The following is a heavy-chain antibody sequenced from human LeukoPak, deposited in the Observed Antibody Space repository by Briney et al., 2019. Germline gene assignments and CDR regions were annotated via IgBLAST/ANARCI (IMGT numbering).Heavy chain of an antibody. CDR2: IAYDGSNK. D-gene: IGHD3-10*01. CDR1: GFTFSSYA. V-gene: IGHV3-30*04. Sequence: GGSLRLSCAASGFTFSSYAMHWVRQAPGKGLEWEAVIAYDGSNKYYADSVKGRFTISRDNSKNTLYLQMNSLRAEDTAVYYCARDNHLDRVVRGVIGSFDYWGQGTLVTVSS. J-gene: IGHJ4*02. CDR3: ARDNHLDRVVRGVIGSFDY.